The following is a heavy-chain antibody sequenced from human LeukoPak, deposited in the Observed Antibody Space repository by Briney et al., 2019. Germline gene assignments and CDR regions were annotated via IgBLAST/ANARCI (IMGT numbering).Heavy chain of an antibody. D-gene: IGHD6-13*01. V-gene: IGHV5-51*01. CDR2: IYPGDSDT. Sequence: GESLKISCKGSGYSFTTYWIAWVRQMPGKGLECMGIIYPGDSDTRYSPSFQGQVTISADKSIGTAYLQWSSLKASDTAMYYCARQDHSSSWAYWGQGTLVTVSS. J-gene: IGHJ4*02. CDR1: GYSFTTYW. CDR3: ARQDHSSSWAY.